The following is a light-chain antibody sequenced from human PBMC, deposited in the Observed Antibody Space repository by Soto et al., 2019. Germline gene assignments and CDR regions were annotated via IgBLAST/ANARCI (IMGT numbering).Light chain of an antibody. V-gene: IGLV1-44*01. Sequence: QSMLTQPPSAPGTPGQRVTISCSGSSSNIGSNTVNWYQQLPGTAPKLLIHSNNQRPSGVPDRFSSSKSGTSASLAISGLQSEDEADYYCAAWDDSLNGLYVFGTGTKVTVL. CDR3: AAWDDSLNGLYV. CDR2: SNN. CDR1: SSNIGSNT. J-gene: IGLJ1*01.